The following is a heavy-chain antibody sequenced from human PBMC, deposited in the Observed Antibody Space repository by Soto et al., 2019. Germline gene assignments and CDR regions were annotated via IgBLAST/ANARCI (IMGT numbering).Heavy chain of an antibody. D-gene: IGHD2-15*01. CDR3: ARLPLPCSGGSCYFDY. V-gene: IGHV5-51*03. CDR2: IYPGDSDT. Sequence: EVQLVQSGAEVKKPGESLKISCKGSGYSFTSYWIGWVRQMPGKGLEWMGIIYPGDSDTRYSPSFQGQVTISADKSISTAYLQWSSLKASDTAMYYCARLPLPCSGGSCYFDYWGQGTLVTVSS. J-gene: IGHJ4*02. CDR1: GYSFTSYW.